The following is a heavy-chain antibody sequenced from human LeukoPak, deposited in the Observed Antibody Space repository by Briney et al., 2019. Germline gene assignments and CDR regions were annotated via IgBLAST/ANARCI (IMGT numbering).Heavy chain of an antibody. CDR3: ARSRNDYDFDY. J-gene: IGHJ4*02. D-gene: IGHD4-17*01. Sequence: PSETLSLTCTVSGGSLSSYYWSWIRQPAGKGLEWIGRIYTSGSTNYNPSLKSRVTTSVDKSKNQFSLKLSSVTAADTAVYYCARSRNDYDFDYWGQGTLVTVSS. CDR1: GGSLSSYY. CDR2: IYTSGST. V-gene: IGHV4-4*07.